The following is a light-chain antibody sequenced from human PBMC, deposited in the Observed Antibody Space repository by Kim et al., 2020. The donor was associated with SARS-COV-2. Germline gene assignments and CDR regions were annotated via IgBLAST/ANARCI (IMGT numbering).Light chain of an antibody. Sequence: PGQTARITCSGDAVPKQYAYWYQQKQGQAPVLVIYKDSERPSGIPERFSGSSSGTTVTLTISGVQAEDEADYYCQSADSSGTYPYVFGTRTKVTVL. J-gene: IGLJ1*01. CDR2: KDS. V-gene: IGLV3-25*03. CDR3: QSADSSGTYPYV. CDR1: AVPKQY.